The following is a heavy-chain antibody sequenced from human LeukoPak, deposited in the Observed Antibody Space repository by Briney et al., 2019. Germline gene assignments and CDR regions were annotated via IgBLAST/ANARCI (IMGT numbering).Heavy chain of an antibody. V-gene: IGHV1-18*01. CDR2: ISAYNGNT. J-gene: IGHJ6*02. Sequence: ASVKVSCKASGYTFTSYGISWVRQAPGQGLEWMGWISAYNGNTNYAQKLQGRVTMTTDTSTSTAYMELRSLRSDDTAVYYCARARRIIQLWADYYYGMTSGAKGPRSPSP. D-gene: IGHD5-18*01. CDR1: GYTFTSYG. CDR3: ARARRIIQLWADYYYGMTS.